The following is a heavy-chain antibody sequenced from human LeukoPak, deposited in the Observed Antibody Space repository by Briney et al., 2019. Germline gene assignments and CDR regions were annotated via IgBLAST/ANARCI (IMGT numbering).Heavy chain of an antibody. V-gene: IGHV3-48*04. CDR3: ARSNYYDSSGYPSFDN. CDR1: GFTFSSYS. Sequence: GGSLRLSCAASGFTFSSYSMSWVRQAPGKGLEWISYISSSSRTIYYADSVKGRFTISRDNAKNSLFLQMNSLRAEDTAVYYCARSNYYDSSGYPSFDNWDQGTLVTVSS. CDR2: ISSSSRTI. D-gene: IGHD3-22*01. J-gene: IGHJ4*02.